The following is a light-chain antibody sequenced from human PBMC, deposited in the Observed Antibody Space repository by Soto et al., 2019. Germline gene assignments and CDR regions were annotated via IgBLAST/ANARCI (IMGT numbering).Light chain of an antibody. V-gene: IGKV3-15*01. CDR2: GVS. Sequence: IVLTLSLATLSASPGEGATLSCRARQSASSYLAWYQQKPGQAPRLLIYGVSTRATGIPDRFSGSGSGTDFTLTISSLQAEDVAVYSCHQYVTSPQTFGQGTKVDIK. CDR1: QSASSY. J-gene: IGKJ1*01. CDR3: HQYVTSPQT.